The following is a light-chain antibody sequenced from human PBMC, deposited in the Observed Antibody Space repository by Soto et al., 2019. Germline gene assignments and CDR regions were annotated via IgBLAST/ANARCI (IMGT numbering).Light chain of an antibody. J-gene: IGLJ3*02. CDR2: GNS. V-gene: IGLV1-40*01. CDR1: SSNIGAGYD. CDR3: QSYDSSLGGRV. Sequence: QSVLTQPPSVSGAPGQRVTISCTGSSSNIGAGYDVHWYQQLPGTAPKLLIYGNSNRPSGVPDRFSGSKSGTSASLAITGLQAEYEAEYYYQSYDSSLGGRVFGGGTKLTLL.